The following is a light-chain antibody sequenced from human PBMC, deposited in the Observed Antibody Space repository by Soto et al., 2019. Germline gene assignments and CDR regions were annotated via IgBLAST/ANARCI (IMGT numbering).Light chain of an antibody. J-gene: IGLJ1*01. V-gene: IGLV3-21*02. CDR1: NVGSKS. CDR2: DDS. Sequence: SSELTPPPSVSVAPGQTARITCWGNNVGSKSVPWYQQQPGQAPIVVVYDDSPRPSGLPERFSGSNSGGAATLTFSRVEAGDEADYYCQVWDSRSDHLVFGTGTKVTV. CDR3: QVWDSRSDHLV.